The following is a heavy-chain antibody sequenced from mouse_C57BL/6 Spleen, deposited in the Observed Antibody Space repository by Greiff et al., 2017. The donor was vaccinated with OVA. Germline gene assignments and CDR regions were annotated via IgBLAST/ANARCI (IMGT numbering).Heavy chain of an antibody. D-gene: IGHD2-2*01. J-gene: IGHJ4*01. V-gene: IGHV5-9-1*02. CDR2: ISSGGDYI. CDR1: GFTFSSYA. Sequence: EVQGVESGEGLVKPGGSLKLSCAASGFTFSSYAMSWVRQTPEKRLEWVAYISSGGDYIYYADTVKGRFTISRDNARNTLYLQMSSLKSEDTAMYYCTRPIYYGYDDYAMDYWGQGTSVTVSS. CDR3: TRPIYYGYDDYAMDY.